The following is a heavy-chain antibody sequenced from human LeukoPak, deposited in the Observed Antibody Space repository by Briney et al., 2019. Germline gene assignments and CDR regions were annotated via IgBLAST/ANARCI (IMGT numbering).Heavy chain of an antibody. Sequence: SQTLSLTCAISGDSVSSNIVGWNWIRQSPSRGLEWLGRTYYRSKWYNNYAVSVKSRIIINPDTSKNQFSLQLNSVTPEDTAVYYCARGNTMVRGALESEYFQHWGRGTPVTVSS. D-gene: IGHD3-10*01. CDR2: TYYRSKWYN. CDR1: GDSVSSNIVG. J-gene: IGHJ1*01. CDR3: ARGNTMVRGALESEYFQH. V-gene: IGHV6-1*01.